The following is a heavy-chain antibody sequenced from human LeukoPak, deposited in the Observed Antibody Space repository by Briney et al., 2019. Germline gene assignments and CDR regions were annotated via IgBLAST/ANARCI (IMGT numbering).Heavy chain of an antibody. J-gene: IGHJ4*02. Sequence: SETLSLTCAVYGGSFSGYYWGWIRHPPGKGLEWIGEINPGGSVSYNPSLKSRVTISLDTSKNQFSLKLSSVTAADTAVYYCARVWAYWGQGTLVTVSP. CDR1: GGSFSGYY. CDR2: INPGGSV. CDR3: ARVWAY. V-gene: IGHV4-34*01. D-gene: IGHD7-27*01.